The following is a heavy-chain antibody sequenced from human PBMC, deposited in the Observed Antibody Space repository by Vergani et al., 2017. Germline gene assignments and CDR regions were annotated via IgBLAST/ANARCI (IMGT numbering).Heavy chain of an antibody. CDR2: IIPIFGTA. D-gene: IGHD4-17*01. Sequence: QVQLVQSGAEVKKPGSSVKVSCKASGGTFSSYAISWVRQAPGQGLEWMGGIIPIFGTANYAQKFQGRVTITADESTSTAYMELSSLRSEDTAVYYCARAQANCGDYPPYYYYYMDVWGKGTTVTVSS. J-gene: IGHJ6*03. CDR3: ARAQANCGDYPPYYYYYMDV. CDR1: GGTFSSYA. V-gene: IGHV1-69*01.